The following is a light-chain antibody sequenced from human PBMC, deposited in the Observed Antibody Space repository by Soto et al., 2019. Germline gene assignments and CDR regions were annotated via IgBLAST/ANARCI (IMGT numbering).Light chain of an antibody. CDR1: QSVSSDY. Sequence: EIVLTQSPVTLSLSPGERATLSCRASQSVSSDYLAWYHQKPGQAPRLLIYGTSKRATGIPDRFSGSGSGTDFSLTISRLEPEDFAVYYFQQYDGWWTVGQGTKVDSK. V-gene: IGKV3-20*01. CDR2: GTS. J-gene: IGKJ1*01. CDR3: QQYDGWWT.